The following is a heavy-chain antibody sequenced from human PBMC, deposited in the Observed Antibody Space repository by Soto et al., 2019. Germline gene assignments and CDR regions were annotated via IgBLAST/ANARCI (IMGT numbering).Heavy chain of an antibody. CDR2: IFYTGTT. V-gene: IGHV4-31*02. Sequence: SETLSLTCTVPGASLGKIGYYWAWVLHHPGKGLEWIGHIFYTGTTTYNPSLESRVTMSIDMSKKQFTLDLRSVTAADTAVYYCARVYDFWSGYGPFDYWGQGTLVTVSS. CDR3: ARVYDFWSGYGPFDY. D-gene: IGHD3-3*01. J-gene: IGHJ4*02. CDR1: GASLGKIGYY.